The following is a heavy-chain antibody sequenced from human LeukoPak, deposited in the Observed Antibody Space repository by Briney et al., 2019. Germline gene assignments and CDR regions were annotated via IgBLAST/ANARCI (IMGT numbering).Heavy chain of an antibody. CDR3: ARDPRYDTTGYYYGPYYFDY. D-gene: IGHD3-22*01. CDR2: ISSSSTYI. Sequence: PGGSLRLSCAAYGFTFRSYSMNWVRQAPGKGLEWVSSISSSSTYIYYADSVKGRFTISRDNAKNSLYLQMSSLRAEDTAVYYCARDPRYDTTGYYYGPYYFDYWGQGTPVTVSS. V-gene: IGHV3-21*01. J-gene: IGHJ4*02. CDR1: GFTFRSYS.